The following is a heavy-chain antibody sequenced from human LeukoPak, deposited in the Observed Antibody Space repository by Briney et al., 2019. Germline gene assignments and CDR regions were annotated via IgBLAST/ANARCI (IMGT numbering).Heavy chain of an antibody. V-gene: IGHV4-4*09. Sequence: PSETLSLTCTVSGGSISSYYWSWIRQPPGKGLEWIGYIYTSGSTNYNPSPKSRVTISVDTSKNQFFLKLSSVTAADTAVYYCARHTNGEYNWFDPWGQGTLVTVSS. J-gene: IGHJ5*02. CDR3: ARHTNGEYNWFDP. D-gene: IGHD2-8*01. CDR2: IYTSGST. CDR1: GGSISSYY.